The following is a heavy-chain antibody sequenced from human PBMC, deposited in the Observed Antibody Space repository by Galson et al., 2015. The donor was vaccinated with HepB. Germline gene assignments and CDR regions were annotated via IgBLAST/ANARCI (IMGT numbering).Heavy chain of an antibody. CDR1: GYTFTSYY. CDR3: ARSRGSSGYFFQNALDI. V-gene: IGHV1-46*01. Sequence: SVKVSCKASGYTFTSYYMHWVRQAPGQGLEWMGIINPSGGSTSYAQKFQGRVTMTRDTSTSTVYMELSSLRSEDTAVYYCARSRGSSGYFFQNALDIWGQGTMVTVSS. D-gene: IGHD3-22*01. J-gene: IGHJ3*02. CDR2: INPSGGST.